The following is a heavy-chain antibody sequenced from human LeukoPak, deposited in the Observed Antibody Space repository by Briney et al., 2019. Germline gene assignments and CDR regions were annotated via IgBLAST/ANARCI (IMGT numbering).Heavy chain of an antibody. CDR2: IYYKGNT. CDR3: ARKVYYHDSTDYWFFDL. D-gene: IGHD3-16*01. V-gene: IGHV4-59*01. CDR1: GGSLSSYF. Sequence: SETLSLTCTVSGGSLSSYFWNWVRQPPGKGLEWIGSIYYKGNTNYNPSLKTRVTISLDTSKNQFSLKLSSVTAADTAVYFRARKVYYHDSTDYWFFDLWGRGTLVTVSS. J-gene: IGHJ2*01.